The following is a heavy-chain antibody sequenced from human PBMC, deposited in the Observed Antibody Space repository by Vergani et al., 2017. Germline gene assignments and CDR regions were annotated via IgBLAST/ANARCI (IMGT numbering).Heavy chain of an antibody. CDR2: IKQDGSEK. D-gene: IGHD2-21*01. J-gene: IGHJ4*02. CDR3: ARDKRLLFMWGGVYYFDY. V-gene: IGHV3-7*01. Sequence: EVQLVESGGGLVQPGGSLRLSCAASGFTFSSYWMSWVRQAPGKGLEWVANIKQDGSEKYYVDSVKGRFTISRDNAKNSLYLQMNSLRAEDTAVYYCARDKRLLFMWGGVYYFDYWGQGTLVTVSS. CDR1: GFTFSSYW.